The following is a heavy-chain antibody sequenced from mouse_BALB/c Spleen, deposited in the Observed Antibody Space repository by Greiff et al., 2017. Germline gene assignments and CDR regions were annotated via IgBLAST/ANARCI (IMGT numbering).Heavy chain of an antibody. D-gene: IGHD2-1*01. V-gene: IGHV1S137*01. CDR2: ISTYYGDA. CDR1: GYTFTDYA. J-gene: IGHJ4*01. Sequence: QVQLQQSGAELVRPGVSVKISCKGSGYTFTDYAMHWVKQSHAKSLEWIGVISTYYGDASYNQKFKGKATMTVDKSSSTAYMELARLTSEDSAIYYCARGVTFRYGNYSWDYWGQGTSVTVSS. CDR3: ARGVTFRYGNYSWDY.